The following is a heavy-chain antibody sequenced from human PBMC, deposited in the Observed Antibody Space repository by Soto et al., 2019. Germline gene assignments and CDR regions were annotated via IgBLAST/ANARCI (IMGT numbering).Heavy chain of an antibody. CDR3: ARVRSSGRARFDP. D-gene: IGHD3-10*01. CDR1: GGSISSYY. J-gene: IGHJ5*02. CDR2: IYYSGST. Sequence: TLSLTCTVSGGSISSYYWSWIRQPPGKGLEWIGYIYYSGSTNYNPSLKSRVTISVDTSKNQFSLKLSSVTAADTAVYYCARVRSSGRARFDPWGQGTLVTVSS. V-gene: IGHV4-59*01.